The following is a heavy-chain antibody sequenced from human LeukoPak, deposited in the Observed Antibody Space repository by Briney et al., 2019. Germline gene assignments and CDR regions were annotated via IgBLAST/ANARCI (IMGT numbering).Heavy chain of an antibody. D-gene: IGHD2-2*01. J-gene: IGHJ6*03. CDR2: MNPNSGNT. V-gene: IGHV1-8*01. CDR3: ARATRIVVVSYYYYYMDV. Sequence: GASVTVSCKASGYTFTSYDINWVRQAPGQGLEWMGWMNPNSGNTGYAQKFQGRVTMTRNTSISTAYMELSSLRSEDTAVYYCARATRIVVVSYYYYYMDVWGKGTTVTVSS. CDR1: GYTFTSYD.